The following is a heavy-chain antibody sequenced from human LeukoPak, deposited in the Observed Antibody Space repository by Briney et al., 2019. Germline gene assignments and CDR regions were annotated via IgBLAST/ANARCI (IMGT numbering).Heavy chain of an antibody. D-gene: IGHD2-21*02. Sequence: SETLSLTCTVSGGSISSYYWSWIRQPPGKGLRWMGNIYYSGSTNYNSSLESRVTISVDTSKNQISLKLSSVTAADTAVYYCARHAHHGDHGYWGQGTLVTVSS. J-gene: IGHJ4*02. CDR3: ARHAHHGDHGY. V-gene: IGHV4-59*08. CDR1: GGSISSYY. CDR2: IYYSGST.